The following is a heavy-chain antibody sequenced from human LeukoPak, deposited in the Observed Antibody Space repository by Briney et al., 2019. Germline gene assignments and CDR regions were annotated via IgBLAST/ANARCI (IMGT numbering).Heavy chain of an antibody. CDR1: GFTFSSYG. V-gene: IGHV3-30*02. J-gene: IGHJ6*03. Sequence: GGSLRLSCAASGFTFSSYGMHWVRQAPGKGLEWVAFIRYDGSNKYYADSVKGRFTISRDNSKNTLYLQMNSLRAEDTAVYYCAKDNGPDYYDSSGYYDPYYMDVWGKGTTVTVSS. CDR3: AKDNGPDYYDSSGYYDPYYMDV. CDR2: IRYDGSNK. D-gene: IGHD3-22*01.